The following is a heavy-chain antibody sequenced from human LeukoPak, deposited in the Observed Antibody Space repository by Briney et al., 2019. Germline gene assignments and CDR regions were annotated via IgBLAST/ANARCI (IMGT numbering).Heavy chain of an antibody. CDR1: GYTFTSYG. J-gene: IGHJ6*02. V-gene: IGHV1-18*01. D-gene: IGHD3-22*01. CDR2: ISAYNGNT. Sequence: GASVKVSCKASGYTFTSYGISWVRQAPGQGLEWMGWISAYNGNTNYAQKLQGRVTMTTDTSTSTAYMELRSLRSDDTAVYYCAKTMTAVFPRGVDGMDVWGQGTTVTVSS. CDR3: AKTMTAVFPRGVDGMDV.